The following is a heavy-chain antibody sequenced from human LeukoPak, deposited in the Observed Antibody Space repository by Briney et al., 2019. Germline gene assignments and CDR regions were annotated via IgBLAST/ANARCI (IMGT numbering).Heavy chain of an antibody. Sequence: ASVKVSCKASGYTFTGYYMHWVRQAPGQRLEWMGWINPNSGGTNYAQKFQGRVTMTRDTSISTAYMELSRLRSDDTAVYYCARTRRFGELLGYWFDPWGQGTLVTVSS. CDR1: GYTFTGYY. CDR3: ARTRRFGELLGYWFDP. D-gene: IGHD3-10*01. J-gene: IGHJ5*02. V-gene: IGHV1-2*02. CDR2: INPNSGGT.